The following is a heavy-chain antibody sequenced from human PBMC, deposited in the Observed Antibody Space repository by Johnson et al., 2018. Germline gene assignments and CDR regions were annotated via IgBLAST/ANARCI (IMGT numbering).Heavy chain of an antibody. Sequence: VQLQESGGGLIKPGRSLRLSCTASGFTFGDFAMTWFRQAPGKGLECISFISLSGDTIYYADSVKVRFIISRDNAKNALYLQMKSLRVEDTALYYCARYLERYGDTDAFGVWGQGTMVTVSS. CDR1: GFTFGDFA. V-gene: IGHV3-48*03. CDR3: ARYLERYGDTDAFGV. CDR2: ISLSGDTI. D-gene: IGHD4-17*01. J-gene: IGHJ3*01.